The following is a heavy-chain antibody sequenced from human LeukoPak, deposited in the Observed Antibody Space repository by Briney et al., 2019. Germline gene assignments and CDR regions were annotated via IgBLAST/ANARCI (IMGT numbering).Heavy chain of an antibody. CDR2: IYYSGST. D-gene: IGHD4-17*01. J-gene: IGHJ4*02. V-gene: IGHV4-39*01. CDR1: GGSISSSSYY. Sequence: PSETLSLTCTVSGGSISSSSYYWGWIRQPPGKGMEWIGSIYYSGSTYYNPSLKSRVTISVDTSKNQCSLKLSSVTAADTAVYYYARLSDYGLLWGQGTLVTVSS. CDR3: ARLSDYGLL.